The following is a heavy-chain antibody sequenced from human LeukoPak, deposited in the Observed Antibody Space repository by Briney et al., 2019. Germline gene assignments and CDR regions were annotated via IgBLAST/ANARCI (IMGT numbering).Heavy chain of an antibody. Sequence: PSQTLSLTCAISGDSVSSNSAAWNWIRQSPSRGLEWLGRTYYRSKWYNDYAVSVKSRITINPDTSKNQFSLQLNSVTPEDTAVYYCASGGGYDGGSWFDPWGQGTLVTVSS. CDR1: GDSVSSNSAA. D-gene: IGHD5-12*01. J-gene: IGHJ5*02. CDR2: TYYRSKWYN. CDR3: ASGGGYDGGSWFDP. V-gene: IGHV6-1*01.